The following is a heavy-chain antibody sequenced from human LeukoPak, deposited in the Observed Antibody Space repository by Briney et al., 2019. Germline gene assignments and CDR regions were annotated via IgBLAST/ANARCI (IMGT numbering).Heavy chain of an antibody. CDR3: AAQGGSGDLRY. V-gene: IGHV3-15*01. CDR2: IKRIIDGGTT. J-gene: IGHJ4*02. Sequence: PGGSLTLSCAASGFTFSNTWMNWVRQAPGKGLEWVGRIKRIIDGGTTDYAAPVKGRFTVSRDDSINTLYLQISSLKTEDTAVYYCAAQGGSGDLRYWGQGTLVTVSS. D-gene: IGHD4-17*01. CDR1: GFTFSNTW.